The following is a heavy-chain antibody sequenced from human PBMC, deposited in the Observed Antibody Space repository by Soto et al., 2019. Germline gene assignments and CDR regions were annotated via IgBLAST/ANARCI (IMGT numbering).Heavy chain of an antibody. Sequence: QVQLVQSGAEVKKPGASVTVSCKASGYTFTSYGISWVRQAPGQGLVWMGWISAYNGNTTYAQKLQGRVTMTTDTSTSTAYMELRSLRSDDTAVYYCVVSAQPYYFDSWGQGTMVTVSS. J-gene: IGHJ4*02. CDR3: VVSAQPYYFDS. CDR2: ISAYNGNT. D-gene: IGHD2-15*01. V-gene: IGHV1-18*01. CDR1: GYTFTSYG.